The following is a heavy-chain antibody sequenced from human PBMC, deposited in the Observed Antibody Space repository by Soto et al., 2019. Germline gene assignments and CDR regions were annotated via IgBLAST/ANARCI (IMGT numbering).Heavy chain of an antibody. CDR3: ARGIAAAGTPWYFDL. Sequence: GASVKVSCTESGYTFTSYYMHWVRQAPGQGLEWMGIINPSGGSTSYAQKFQGRVTMTRDTSTSTVYMELSSLRSEDTAVYYCARGIAAAGTPWYFDLWGRGTLVTVSS. V-gene: IGHV1-46*03. D-gene: IGHD6-13*01. CDR2: INPSGGST. CDR1: GYTFTSYY. J-gene: IGHJ2*01.